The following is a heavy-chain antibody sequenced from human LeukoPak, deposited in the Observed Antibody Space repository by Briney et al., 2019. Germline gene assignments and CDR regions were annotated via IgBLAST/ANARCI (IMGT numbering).Heavy chain of an antibody. Sequence: RESLKISCKGSGYSFSSCWIGWVRQMPGKGLEWMGIIYPGDSDTIYSPSFQGQVTISADKSISTASLQWSSLKASDTAMYYCARGGRTGTSFFDYWGQGTLVTVSS. CDR2: IYPGDSDT. CDR1: GYSFSSCW. D-gene: IGHD1-1*01. J-gene: IGHJ4*02. CDR3: ARGGRTGTSFFDY. V-gene: IGHV5-51*01.